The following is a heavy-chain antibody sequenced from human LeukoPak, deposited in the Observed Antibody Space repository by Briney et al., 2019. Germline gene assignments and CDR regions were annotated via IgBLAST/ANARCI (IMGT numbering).Heavy chain of an antibody. D-gene: IGHD3-10*01. J-gene: IGHJ4*02. V-gene: IGHV4-59*01. CDR1: GGSISSYY. CDR2: IYYSGST. Sequence: SETLSLTCTVSGGSISSYYWSWIRQPPGKGLEWIGYIYYSGSTNYNPSLKSRVTMSVDTSKNQFSLKLSSVTAADTAVYYCARATSEYYYGYYFDYWGQGTLVTVSS. CDR3: ARATSEYYYGYYFDY.